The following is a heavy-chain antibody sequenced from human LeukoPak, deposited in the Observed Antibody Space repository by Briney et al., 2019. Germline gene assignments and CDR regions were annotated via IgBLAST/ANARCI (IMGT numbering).Heavy chain of an antibody. J-gene: IGHJ6*03. CDR2: IYTSGNT. CDR3: AKTGGGYDRRMGYYYYYMDV. D-gene: IGHD5-12*01. CDR1: GASISTYY. V-gene: IGHV4-4*07. Sequence: PSETLSLTCTVSGASISTYYWTWIRQPAGKGLEWIGRIYTSGNTNYNPSLKSRVTMSVDTSKNQFSLKLTSVTAADTAVYYCAKTGGGYDRRMGYYYYYMDVWGKGTTVTISS.